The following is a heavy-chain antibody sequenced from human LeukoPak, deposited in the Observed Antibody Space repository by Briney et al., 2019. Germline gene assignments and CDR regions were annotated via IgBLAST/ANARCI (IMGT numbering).Heavy chain of an antibody. CDR1: GFTFSSYA. CDR2: ISYDGSNK. CDR3: ARDSVDDFWSGYSTGGFDY. V-gene: IGHV3-30-3*01. Sequence: PGRSLRLSCAASGFTFSSYAMHWVRQAPGKGLGWVAVISYDGSNKYYADSVKGRFTISRDNSKNTLYLQMNSLRAEDTAVYYCARDSVDDFWSGYSTGGFDYWGQGTLVTVSS. J-gene: IGHJ4*02. D-gene: IGHD3-3*01.